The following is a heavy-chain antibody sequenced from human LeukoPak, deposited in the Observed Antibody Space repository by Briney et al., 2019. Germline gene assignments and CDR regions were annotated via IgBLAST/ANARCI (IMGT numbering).Heavy chain of an antibody. CDR2: IYTSGST. J-gene: IGHJ2*01. CDR1: GGSISSYY. Sequence: PSETLSLTCTVSGGSISSYYWSWLRQPAGKGLEWIGRIYTSGSTNYNPSLKSRVTMSVDTSKNQFSLKLSSVTAADTAVYYCARTNAWHNMTTRGWYFDLWGRGTLVTVSS. V-gene: IGHV4-4*07. CDR3: ARTNAWHNMTTRGWYFDL. D-gene: IGHD4-17*01.